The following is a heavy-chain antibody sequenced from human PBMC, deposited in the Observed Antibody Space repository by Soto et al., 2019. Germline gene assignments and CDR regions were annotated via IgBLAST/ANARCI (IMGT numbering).Heavy chain of an antibody. D-gene: IGHD2-21*01. V-gene: IGHV2-5*02. J-gene: IGHJ4*02. CDR1: GFSLSTNGVG. CDR3: ARRRDWTYAPDY. CDR2: IYWDGDK. Sequence: QITLKESGPTLVKPTQTLTLTCTFSGFSLSTNGVGVGWIRQPPGKALEWLALIYWDGDKRYSPSLRSRLTLTNDTAKNRVVLTLTKMHPVNTATYNCARRRDWTYAPDYWGQGTLVTVAS.